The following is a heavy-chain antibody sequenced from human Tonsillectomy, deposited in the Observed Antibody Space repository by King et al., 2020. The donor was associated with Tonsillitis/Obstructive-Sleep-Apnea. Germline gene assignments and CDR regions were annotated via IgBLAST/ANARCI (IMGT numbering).Heavy chain of an antibody. Sequence: QLVQSGAEVKKPGASVKVSCKASGYTFTSYYMHWVRQAPGQGLEWMGIINPSGGSTSYAQKFQGRVTMTRDTSTSTVYMELSSLRSEDTAVYYCARVLTPDYYDSSGYRYYFDYWGQGTLVTVSS. CDR2: INPSGGST. V-gene: IGHV1-46*01. CDR1: GYTFTSYY. CDR3: ARVLTPDYYDSSGYRYYFDY. D-gene: IGHD3-22*01. J-gene: IGHJ4*02.